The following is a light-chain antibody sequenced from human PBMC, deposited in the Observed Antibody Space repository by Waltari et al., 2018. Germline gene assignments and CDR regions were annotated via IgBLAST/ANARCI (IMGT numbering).Light chain of an antibody. CDR3: QQNGSSPPYT. CDR1: QSVSSNY. V-gene: IGKV3-20*01. CDR2: GAS. Sequence: EIVLTQSPGTLSLSPGERATLSCRASQSVSSNYLAWYQQKPGQAPRLLIYGASNRASGIPDRFSGTGSGTDFTLTISSLEPEDFAIYYCQQNGSSPPYTFGQGTKLEI. J-gene: IGKJ2*01.